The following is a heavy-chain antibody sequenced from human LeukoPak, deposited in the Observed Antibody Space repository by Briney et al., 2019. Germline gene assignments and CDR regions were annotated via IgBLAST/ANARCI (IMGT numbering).Heavy chain of an antibody. CDR1: GYTFTSYA. CDR3: ARGGPDYYYYGMDV. CDR2: SNAGNGNT. J-gene: IGHJ6*02. V-gene: IGHV1-3*02. Sequence: ASVKVSCKASGYTFTSYAMHWVRQAPGQRLEWMGWSNAGNGNTKYSQEFQGRVTITRDTSARTAYMELSSLRSEDMAVYYCARGGPDYYYYGMDVWGQGTTVTVSS.